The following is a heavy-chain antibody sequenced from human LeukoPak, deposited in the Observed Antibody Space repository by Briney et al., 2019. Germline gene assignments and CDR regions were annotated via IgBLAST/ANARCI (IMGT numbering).Heavy chain of an antibody. V-gene: IGHV1-2*06. CDR1: GYTFTGYY. CDR2: INPNSGGT. J-gene: IGHJ4*02. D-gene: IGHD3-10*01. Sequence: GASVKVSCKASGYTFTGYYMHWVRQAPGQEPEWMGRINPNSGGTNYAQKFQGRVTMTRDTSISTAYMELSRLQSDDTAVYYCARAYYGSGSYYYDYWGQGTLVTVSS. CDR3: ARAYYGSGSYYYDY.